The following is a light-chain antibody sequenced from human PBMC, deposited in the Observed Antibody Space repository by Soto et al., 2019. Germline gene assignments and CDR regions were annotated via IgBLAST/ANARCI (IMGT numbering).Light chain of an antibody. V-gene: IGLV3-21*02. J-gene: IGLJ2*01. CDR2: DDS. CDR1: NIGSKS. Sequence: SYELTQPPSVSVAPGQTARITCGGNNIGSKSVHWYQQKPGQAPVLVVYDDSDRPSGIPERFAGSNSGNTATLTISRVEAGDEADDYCQVWDSRSDHVVFGGGTKLTVL. CDR3: QVWDSRSDHVV.